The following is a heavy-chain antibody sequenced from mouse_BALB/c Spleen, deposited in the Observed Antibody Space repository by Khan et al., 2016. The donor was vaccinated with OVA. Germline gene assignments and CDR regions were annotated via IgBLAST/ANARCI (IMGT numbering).Heavy chain of an antibody. J-gene: IGHJ2*01. Sequence: LVESGPELKKPGETVKISCKASGYTFTDYSMHWVKQAPGKGLKWMGWINTETGEPTYADDFKGRFAFSLETSASTAYLQINNLKNGDTATYFCASGLKYGNFDYWGQGTTLTVSS. V-gene: IGHV9-2-1*01. CDR1: GYTFTDYS. CDR3: ASGLKYGNFDY. D-gene: IGHD2-10*02. CDR2: INTETGEP.